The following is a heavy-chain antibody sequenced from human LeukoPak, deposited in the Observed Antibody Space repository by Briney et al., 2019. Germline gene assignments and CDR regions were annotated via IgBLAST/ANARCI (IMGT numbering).Heavy chain of an antibody. CDR1: GFTFSRYW. Sequence: GGSLRLSCAASGFTFSRYWMHWVRQAPGKGLMWVSRISPDGSTTLYADSVKGRFTISRDNSKNTLYLQMNSLRAEDTAVYYCARELAYGSGSFSNVQGYYFDYWGQGTLVTVSS. CDR2: ISPDGSTT. CDR3: ARELAYGSGSFSNVQGYYFDY. V-gene: IGHV3-74*03. J-gene: IGHJ4*02. D-gene: IGHD3-10*01.